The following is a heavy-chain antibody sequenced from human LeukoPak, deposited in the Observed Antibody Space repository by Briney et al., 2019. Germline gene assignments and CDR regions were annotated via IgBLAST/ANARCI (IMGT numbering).Heavy chain of an antibody. Sequence: GGSLRLSCAASGFTVSSNYMSWVRQAPGKGLEWVSVIYSGGSTYYADSVKGRFTISRDNPKNTLYLQMNSLRAEDTAVYYCASGGGSYYFNFDYWGQGTLVTVSS. CDR3: ASGGGSYYFNFDY. D-gene: IGHD1-26*01. J-gene: IGHJ4*02. CDR2: IYSGGST. V-gene: IGHV3-53*01. CDR1: GFTVSSNY.